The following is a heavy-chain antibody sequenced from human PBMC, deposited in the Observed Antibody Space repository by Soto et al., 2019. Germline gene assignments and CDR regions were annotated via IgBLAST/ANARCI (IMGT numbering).Heavy chain of an antibody. D-gene: IGHD2-15*01. J-gene: IGHJ3*02. CDR1: GGSISSGGYY. Sequence: QVQLQESGPGLVKPSQTLSLTCTVSGGSISSGGYYWSWIRQHPGKGLEWIGYIYYSGSTYYNPSLKSRVTISVDTSKNPFSLKLSSVTAADTAVYYCARYPTVVTDDAFDIWGQGTMVTVSS. V-gene: IGHV4-31*03. CDR3: ARYPTVVTDDAFDI. CDR2: IYYSGST.